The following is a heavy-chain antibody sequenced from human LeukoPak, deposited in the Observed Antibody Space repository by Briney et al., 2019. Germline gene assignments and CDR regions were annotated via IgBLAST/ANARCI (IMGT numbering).Heavy chain of an antibody. CDR2: IYPGDSDT. CDR1: GYSFTSYW. J-gene: IGHJ3*02. Sequence: GESLKISCKGSGYSFTSYWIGWVRQMPGKGLEWMGIIYPGDSDTRYSPSFQGQVTISADKSISTAYLQWSSLKASDTAMYYCARLGLGIVVVPAAADAFDIWGQGIMVTVSS. D-gene: IGHD2-2*01. CDR3: ARLGLGIVVVPAAADAFDI. V-gene: IGHV5-51*01.